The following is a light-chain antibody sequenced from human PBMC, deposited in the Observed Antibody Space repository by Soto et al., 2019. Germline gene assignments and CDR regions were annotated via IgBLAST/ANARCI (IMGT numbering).Light chain of an antibody. CDR1: SSDVGGYNY. CDR3: TSHAGSNNYV. V-gene: IGLV2-8*01. J-gene: IGLJ1*01. Sequence: QSVLTQPASVSGSPGQSITISCTGTSSDVGGYNYVSWYQQHPGKAPKLIISEVSKRPSGVPDRFSGSKSGNTASLTVSGLQAEDEADYYCTSHAGSNNYVFGTGTKVTVL. CDR2: EVS.